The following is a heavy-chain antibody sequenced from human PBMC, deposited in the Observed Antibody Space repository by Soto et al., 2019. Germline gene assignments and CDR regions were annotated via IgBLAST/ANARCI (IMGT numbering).Heavy chain of an antibody. J-gene: IGHJ3*02. CDR2: IYPSGGDS. CDR1: GYAFTSYY. D-gene: IGHD3-10*01. CDR3: ARRETPFGEDAIDM. V-gene: IGHV1-46*01. Sequence: QVQLVQSGPEVKRPGASVKVSCKTSGYAFTSYYVHWVRQAPGQGLEWIGIIYPSGGDSSSAQKFQGRVTLTSDTSTSTVFMELGSLRYEDTAVYYCARRETPFGEDAIDMWGQGTVVTVSS.